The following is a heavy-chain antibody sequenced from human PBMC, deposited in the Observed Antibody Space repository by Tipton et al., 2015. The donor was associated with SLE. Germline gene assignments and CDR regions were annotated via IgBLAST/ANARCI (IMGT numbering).Heavy chain of an antibody. CDR1: GFTFSSYE. Sequence: SLRLSCAASGFTFSSYEMNWVRQAPGKGLEWVSYISSSGSTIYYADSVKGRFTISRDNAKNSLYLQMNSLRAEDTAVYYCVREGGAALPDAFDIWGQGTMVTVSS. CDR2: ISSSGSTI. V-gene: IGHV3-48*03. J-gene: IGHJ3*02. CDR3: VREGGAALPDAFDI. D-gene: IGHD6-13*01.